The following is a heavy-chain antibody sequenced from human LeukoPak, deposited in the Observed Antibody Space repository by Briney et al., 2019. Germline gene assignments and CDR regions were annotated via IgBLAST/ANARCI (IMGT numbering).Heavy chain of an antibody. CDR1: GGTFSSYA. CDR3: AGRHGYNWEHYFDY. CDR2: IIPIFSTA. J-gene: IGHJ4*02. V-gene: IGHV1-69*13. Sequence: SVKVSCKASGGTFSSYAISWVRQAPGQGLEWMGGIIPIFSTANYAHKFQGRVTITADESTSTAYMELRSLRSDDTAVYYCAGRHGYNWEHYFDYWGQGTLVTVSS. D-gene: IGHD5-24*01.